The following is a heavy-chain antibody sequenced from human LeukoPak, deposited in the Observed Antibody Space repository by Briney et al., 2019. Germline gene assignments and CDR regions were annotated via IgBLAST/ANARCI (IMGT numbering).Heavy chain of an antibody. CDR1: GGSISSYY. D-gene: IGHD1-26*01. V-gene: IGHV4-4*07. J-gene: IGHJ4*02. Sequence: SETLSLTCTVSGGSISSYYGSCIRQPAGKGVGWIGRIYTSTSTNYNPSVKSPVTMSVDTSKNQFSLKLSSVTDADTAVYYCARESGRTPDYWGQGTLVTVSS. CDR3: ARESGRTPDY. CDR2: IYTSTST.